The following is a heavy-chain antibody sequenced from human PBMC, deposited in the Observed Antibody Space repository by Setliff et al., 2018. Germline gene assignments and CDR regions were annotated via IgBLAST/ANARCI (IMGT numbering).Heavy chain of an antibody. CDR2: IHYSGTT. J-gene: IGHJ6*03. CDR1: GASINSGTYY. V-gene: IGHV4-39*01. Sequence: PSETLSLTCTVSGASINSGTYYWAWIRQPPGKGLEWIGRIHYSGTTYYNASLKSRVPMSVDTSKNQFSLNLSSLTAADTAVYYCARVSGFQYMDVWGKGTTVTVSS. D-gene: IGHD3-3*01. CDR3: ARVSGFQYMDV.